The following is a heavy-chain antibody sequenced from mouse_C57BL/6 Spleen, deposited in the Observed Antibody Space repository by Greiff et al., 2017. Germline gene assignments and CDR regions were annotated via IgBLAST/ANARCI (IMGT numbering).Heavy chain of an antibody. CDR1: GYTFTSYW. CDR3: ARGPWDYFDY. Sequence: QLKQPGAELVKPGASVKLSCKASGYTFTSYWMQWVKQRPGQGLEWIGEIDPSDSYTNYNQKFKGKATLTVDTSSSTAYMQLSSLTSEDSAVYYCARGPWDYFDYWGQGTTLTVSS. V-gene: IGHV1-50*01. D-gene: IGHD4-1*01. J-gene: IGHJ2*01. CDR2: IDPSDSYT.